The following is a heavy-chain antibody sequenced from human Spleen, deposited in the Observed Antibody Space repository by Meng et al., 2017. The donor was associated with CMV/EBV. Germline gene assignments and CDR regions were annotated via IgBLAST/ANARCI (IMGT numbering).Heavy chain of an antibody. CDR1: GGSIRSGDYY. V-gene: IGHV4-30-4*08. Sequence: QPQQAGPGLDKPSQTLSLTCTVSGGSIRSGDYYWGWIRQPPGKGLEWIGYIHFSGSAYYNPSLKSRVTISVDTSKNQFSLKVRSVTAADTALYYWATSYDILTGNDYWGQGTLVTVSS. CDR2: IHFSGSA. D-gene: IGHD3-9*01. CDR3: ATSYDILTGNDY. J-gene: IGHJ4*02.